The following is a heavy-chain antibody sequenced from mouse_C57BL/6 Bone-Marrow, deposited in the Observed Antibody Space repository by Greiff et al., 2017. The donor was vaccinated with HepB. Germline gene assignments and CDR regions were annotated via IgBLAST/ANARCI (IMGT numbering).Heavy chain of an antibody. CDR3: ARPWYFDV. J-gene: IGHJ1*03. CDR1: GYSITSGYF. V-gene: IGHV3-6*01. Sequence: EVQLVESGPGLVKPSQSLSLTCSVTGYSITSGYFWNLIRQFPGNQLECMGYISYDGSNNYNPSLKNRISITRDTSKNKFFLKLNSVTTEDTAAYYCARPWYFDVWDTGTTVTVSS. CDR2: ISYDGSN.